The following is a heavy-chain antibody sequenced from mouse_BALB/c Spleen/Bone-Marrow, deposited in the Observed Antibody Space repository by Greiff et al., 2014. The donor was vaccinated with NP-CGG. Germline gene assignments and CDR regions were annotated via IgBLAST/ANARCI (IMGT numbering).Heavy chain of an antibody. CDR3: ARVRNWADY. J-gene: IGHJ2*01. V-gene: IGHV1-80*01. CDR1: GYAFSSYW. D-gene: IGHD4-1*01. Sequence: QVHVKQSGAELVRPGSSVKISCKASGYAFSSYWMNWVKQRPGQGLEWIGQIYPGDGDTNYNGKFKGKATLTADKSSSTAYMQLSSLTSEDSAGYFCARVRNWADYWGQGTTLTVSS. CDR2: IYPGDGDT.